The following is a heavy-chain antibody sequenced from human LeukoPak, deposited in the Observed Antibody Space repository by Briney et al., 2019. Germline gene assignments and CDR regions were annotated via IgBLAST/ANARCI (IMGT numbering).Heavy chain of an antibody. Sequence: PSETLSLTCAVCGGSFSGYYWSWIRQPPGKGLEWIGEINHSGSTNYNPSLKSRVTISVDTSKNQFSLKLSSVTAADTAVYYCARDRRYDFWSGYYVTHAFDIWGQGTMVTVSS. D-gene: IGHD3-3*01. CDR3: ARDRRYDFWSGYYVTHAFDI. V-gene: IGHV4-34*01. J-gene: IGHJ3*02. CDR1: GGSFSGYY. CDR2: INHSGST.